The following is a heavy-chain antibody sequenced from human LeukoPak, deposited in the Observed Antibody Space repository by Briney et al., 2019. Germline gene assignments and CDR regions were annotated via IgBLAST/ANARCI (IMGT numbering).Heavy chain of an antibody. J-gene: IGHJ4*02. CDR1: GGSFSGYY. V-gene: IGHV4-34*01. CDR2: INHSGST. D-gene: IGHD4-17*01. Sequence: SETLSLTCAVYGGSFSGYYWSWIRQPPGKGLEWIGEINHSGSTNYNPSLKSRVTISVDTSKNQFSLKLSSVTAADTAVYYCARVEATVTTWYLDYWGQGTLVTVSS. CDR3: ARVEATVTTWYLDY.